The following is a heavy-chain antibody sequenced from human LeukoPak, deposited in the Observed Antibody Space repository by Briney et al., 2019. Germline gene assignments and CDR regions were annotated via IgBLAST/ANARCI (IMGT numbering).Heavy chain of an antibody. CDR1: GYTFTGYY. CDR2: INLKTGGT. V-gene: IGHV1-2*02. D-gene: IGHD5-12*01. J-gene: IGHJ5*02. Sequence: ASVKVSCKASGYTFTGYYMHWVRQAPGQGLEWMGWINLKTGGTNYAQNFQGRVTMTRDTSISTAYMELSRLRSDDTAVYYCANGYGGYVGWFDPWGQGTLVTVSS. CDR3: ANGYGGYVGWFDP.